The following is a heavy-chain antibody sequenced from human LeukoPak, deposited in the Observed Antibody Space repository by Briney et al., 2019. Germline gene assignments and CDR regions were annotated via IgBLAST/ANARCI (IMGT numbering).Heavy chain of an antibody. V-gene: IGHV1-2*02. CDR3: AAHHTTYYYDSSGLSWFDP. J-gene: IGHJ5*02. D-gene: IGHD3-22*01. CDR2: INPNSGGT. CDR1: GCTFTGYY. Sequence: ASVKVSCKASGCTFTGYYMHWVRQAPGQGLEWMGWINPNSGGTNYAQKFQGRVTMTRDTSISTAYMELSRLRSDDTAVYYCAAHHTTYYYDSSGLSWFDPWGQGTLVTVSS.